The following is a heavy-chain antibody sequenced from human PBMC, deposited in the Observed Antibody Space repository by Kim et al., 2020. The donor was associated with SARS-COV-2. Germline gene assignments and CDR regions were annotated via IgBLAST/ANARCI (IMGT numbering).Heavy chain of an antibody. CDR2: ISGDGGST. Sequence: GGSLRLSCAASGFTFDDYAMHWVRQAPGKGLEWVSLISGDGGSTYYADSVKGRFTISRDNSKNSLYLQMNSLRTEDTALYYCAKDTHWGFGVVTQFDYWGQGTLVTVSS. D-gene: IGHD3-3*01. CDR1: GFTFDDYA. V-gene: IGHV3-43*02. CDR3: AKDTHWGFGVVTQFDY. J-gene: IGHJ4*02.